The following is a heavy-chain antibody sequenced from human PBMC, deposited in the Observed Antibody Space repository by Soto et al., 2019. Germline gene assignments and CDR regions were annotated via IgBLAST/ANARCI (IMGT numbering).Heavy chain of an antibody. J-gene: IGHJ4*02. Sequence: ASVKVSCKASGGTFSSYAISWVRQAPGQGLEWMGGIIPIFGTANYAQKFQGRVTITADESTSTAYMELSSLRSEDTAVYYCARERAEVDGTSALYDYWGQGTLFTVSS. CDR3: ARERAEVDGTSALYDY. CDR2: IIPIFGTA. CDR1: GGTFSSYA. D-gene: IGHD6-19*01. V-gene: IGHV1-69*13.